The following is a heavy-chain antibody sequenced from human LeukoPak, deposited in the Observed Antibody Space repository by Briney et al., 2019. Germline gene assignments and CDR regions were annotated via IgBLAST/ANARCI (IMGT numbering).Heavy chain of an antibody. CDR2: ISWNSGSI. J-gene: IGHJ4*02. CDR3: AKGVGGSNGSGNY. Sequence: PGGSLRLSCAASGFTFDDYAMHWVRQAPGKGLEWVSGISWNSGSIGYADSVKGRFTISRDSAKNSLYLQMNSLRAEDTALYYCAKGVGGSNGSGNYWGQGTLVTVSS. V-gene: IGHV3-9*01. CDR1: GFTFDDYA. D-gene: IGHD1-14*01.